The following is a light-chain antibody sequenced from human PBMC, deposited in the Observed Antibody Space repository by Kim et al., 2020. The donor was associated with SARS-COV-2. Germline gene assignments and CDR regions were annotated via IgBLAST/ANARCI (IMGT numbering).Light chain of an antibody. V-gene: IGLV3-1*01. J-gene: IGLJ2*01. CDR1: KLGDKY. Sequence: SYELTQPPSVSVSPGQTASINCSGDKLGDKYACWYQQKPGQSPVLVLYQASKRPSGIPERFSGSNSGNTATLTISGTQAMDEDDYYCQAWDSSTVVFGGGAQLTVL. CDR2: QAS. CDR3: QAWDSSTVV.